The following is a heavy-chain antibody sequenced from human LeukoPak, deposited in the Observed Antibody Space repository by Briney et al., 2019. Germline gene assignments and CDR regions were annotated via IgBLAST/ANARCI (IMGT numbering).Heavy chain of an antibody. Sequence: GGSLRLSCAASGFTFSSYSMNWVRQAPGKGLEWVSSISSSSSYIYYADSVKGRFTISRDNAKNSLYLQMSSLRAEDTAVYYCASIPSGYSGYDSDYWGQGTLVTVSS. CDR1: GFTFSSYS. CDR2: ISSSSSYI. J-gene: IGHJ4*02. CDR3: ASIPSGYSGYDSDY. D-gene: IGHD5-12*01. V-gene: IGHV3-21*01.